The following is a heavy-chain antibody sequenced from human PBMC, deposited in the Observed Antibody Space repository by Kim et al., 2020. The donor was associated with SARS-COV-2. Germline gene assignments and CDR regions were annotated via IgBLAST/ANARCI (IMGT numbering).Heavy chain of an antibody. J-gene: IGHJ6*02. D-gene: IGHD2-2*01. V-gene: IGHV1-69*04. CDR1: GGTFSIYA. CDR2: IIPILGIA. Sequence: SVKVSCKASGGTFSIYAISWVRQAPGQGLEWMGRIIPILGIANYAQKFQGRVTITADKSTSTAYMELSSLRSEDTAVYYCARGSRDGYDYYGMDVWGQGTTVTVSS. CDR3: ARGSRDGYDYYGMDV.